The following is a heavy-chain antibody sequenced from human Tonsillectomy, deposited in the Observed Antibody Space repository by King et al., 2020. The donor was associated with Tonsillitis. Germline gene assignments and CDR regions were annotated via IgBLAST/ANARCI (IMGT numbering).Heavy chain of an antibody. Sequence: QLQESGPGLVKPSETLSLTCTVSGGSISSSSYYWGWIRQPPGKGLEWIGSIYYSGSTYYNPPLKSRVTISVDTSKNQFSLKLSSVTAADTAVYYCARHPPGGQYCSGGSCYPKSNWFDPWGQGTLVTVSS. CDR3: ARHPPGGQYCSGGSCYPKSNWFDP. CDR1: GGSISSSSYY. J-gene: IGHJ5*02. D-gene: IGHD2-15*01. V-gene: IGHV4-39*01. CDR2: IYYSGST.